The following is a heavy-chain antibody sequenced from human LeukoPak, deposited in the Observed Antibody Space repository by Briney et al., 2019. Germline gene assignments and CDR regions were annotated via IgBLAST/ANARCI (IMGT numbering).Heavy chain of an antibody. J-gene: IGHJ4*02. CDR3: ARKQWELPFDY. V-gene: IGHV4-59*01. CDR1: DGSITNYD. CDR2: VHYSGTT. D-gene: IGHD1-26*01. Sequence: SETLSLTCTVSDGSITNYDWSWVRQPPGKGLEFIGHVHYSGTTNYNPSLRSRVTISIDTSKQHFFLKLKSVTAADTAVYYCARKQWELPFDYWGQGTLVTVSS.